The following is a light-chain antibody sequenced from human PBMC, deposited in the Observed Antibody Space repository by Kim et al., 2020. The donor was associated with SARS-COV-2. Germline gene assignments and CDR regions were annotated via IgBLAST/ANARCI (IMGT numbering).Light chain of an antibody. J-gene: IGLJ1*01. CDR1: RANIGAGYD. V-gene: IGLV1-40*01. CDR3: QSYDSSLSGYV. CDR2: GNS. Sequence: RGTISCTGSRANIGAGYDVHWYQQLPGTAPKHLIYGNSNRPSGVPDRFSGSKSGTSASLAITGLQAEDEADYYCQSYDSSLSGYVFGTGTKVTVL.